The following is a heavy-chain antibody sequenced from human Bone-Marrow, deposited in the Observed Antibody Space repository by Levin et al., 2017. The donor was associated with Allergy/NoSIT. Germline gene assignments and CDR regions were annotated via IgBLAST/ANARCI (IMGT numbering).Heavy chain of an antibody. J-gene: IGHJ4*02. CDR1: GYTLDTYA. CDR3: TKDRYCPSPRCPTDY. CDR2: ISSDGSNT. V-gene: IGHV3-30*04. D-gene: IGHD2-15*01. Sequence: GESLKISCAASGYTLDTYAMHWVRQAPGKGLEWVAVISSDGSNTYYADSVRGRFTISRDISKNTVYLQMSSLRTEDTAVYYCTKDRYCPSPRCPTDYWGQGTLVTVSS.